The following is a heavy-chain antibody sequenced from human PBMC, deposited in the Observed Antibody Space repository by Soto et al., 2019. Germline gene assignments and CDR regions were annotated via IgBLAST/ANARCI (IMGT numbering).Heavy chain of an antibody. J-gene: IGHJ6*02. CDR3: ARDRDTAMGSTPCAYGMDV. Sequence: QVQLVQSGAEVKKPGSSVKVSCKASGGTFSSYAISWVRQAPGQGLEWMGGIIPIFGTANYAQKFQGRVTITADESTSTAYMELSSLRSEDTAVYYCARDRDTAMGSTPCAYGMDVWGQGTTVTGSS. CDR1: GGTFSSYA. CDR2: IIPIFGTA. D-gene: IGHD5-18*01. V-gene: IGHV1-69*01.